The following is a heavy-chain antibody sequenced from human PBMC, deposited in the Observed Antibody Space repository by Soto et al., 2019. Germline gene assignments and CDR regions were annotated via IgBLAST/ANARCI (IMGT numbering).Heavy chain of an antibody. CDR1: GGSISSGGYS. V-gene: IGHV4-61*08. J-gene: IGHJ4*02. D-gene: IGHD3-22*01. CDR3: AREGYDSSGYYDF. Sequence: SETLSLTCAVSGGSISSGGYSWSWIRQPPRKGQERIVYIYYSGSTNYNPSLKSRVTISVDTSKNQFSLKLSSVTAADTAVYYCAREGYDSSGYYDFWGQGTLVTVSS. CDR2: IYYSGST.